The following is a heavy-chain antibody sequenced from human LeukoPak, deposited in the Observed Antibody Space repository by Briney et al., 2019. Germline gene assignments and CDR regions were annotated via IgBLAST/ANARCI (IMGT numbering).Heavy chain of an antibody. CDR2: ISYDGSNK. V-gene: IGHV3-30*18. CDR3: AKEMSGSYYYYYYYYVDV. J-gene: IGHJ6*03. Sequence: GGSLRLSCAASGFTSSSYGMHWVRQAPGKGLEWVAVISYDGSNKYYADSVKGRFTISRDNSKNTLYLQMNSLRAEDTAVYYCAKEMSGSYYYYYYYYVDVWGKGTTVTVSS. D-gene: IGHD1-26*01. CDR1: GFTSSSYG.